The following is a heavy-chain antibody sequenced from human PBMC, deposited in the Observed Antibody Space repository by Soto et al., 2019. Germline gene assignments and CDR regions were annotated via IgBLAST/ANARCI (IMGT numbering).Heavy chain of an antibody. CDR3: ARALITMVRGVIVPDAFDI. CDR2: IWYDGSNK. V-gene: IGHV3-33*01. J-gene: IGHJ3*02. CDR1: GFTFSSYG. Sequence: QVQLVESGGGVVQPGRSLRLSCAASGFTFSSYGMHWVRQAPGKGLEWVAVIWYDGSNKYYADSVKGRFTNSRDNSKNTLYLQMNSLRAEDTAVYYCARALITMVRGVIVPDAFDIWGQGTMVTVSS. D-gene: IGHD3-10*01.